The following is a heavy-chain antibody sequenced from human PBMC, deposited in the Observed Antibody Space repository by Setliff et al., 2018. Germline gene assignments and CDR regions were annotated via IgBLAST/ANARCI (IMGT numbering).Heavy chain of an antibody. V-gene: IGHV4-4*08. D-gene: IGHD1-1*01. CDR1: GGSISSYY. CDR3: ARGGGRIRQLGATGVHTFDI. CDR2: IYTRGST. Sequence: SETLSLTCSVSGGSISSYYWSWIRQPPGKGLEWMGYIYTRGSTNYNPSLQSRVTISVDTAKKQFSLKLNSVTAADTAIYYCARGGGRIRQLGATGVHTFDIWGQGTMVTVSS. J-gene: IGHJ3*02.